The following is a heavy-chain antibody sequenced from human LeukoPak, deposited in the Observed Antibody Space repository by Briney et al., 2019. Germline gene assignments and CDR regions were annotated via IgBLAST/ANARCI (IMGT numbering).Heavy chain of an antibody. CDR1: GGSISSSSYY. CDR2: IYYSGST. CDR3: ARQSNGIAVAGFDY. V-gene: IGHV4-39*01. J-gene: IGHJ4*02. Sequence: PSGTLSLTCTVPGGSISSSSYYWGWIRQPPGKGLEWIGSIYYSGSTYYNPSLKSRVTISVDTSKNQFSLKLSSVTAADTAVYYCARQSNGIAVAGFDYWGQGTLVTVSS. D-gene: IGHD6-19*01.